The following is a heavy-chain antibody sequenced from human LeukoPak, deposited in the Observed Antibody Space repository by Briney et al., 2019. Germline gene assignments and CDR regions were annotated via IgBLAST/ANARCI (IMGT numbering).Heavy chain of an antibody. CDR1: GFTFSSYS. V-gene: IGHV3-21*01. D-gene: IGHD1-26*01. Sequence: PGGSLRLSCAASGFTFSSYSMNWVRQAPGKGLEWVSSISSSSSYIYYADSVKGRFTISRDNAKNSLYLQMNSLRAEDTAVYYCAKDPSIVGPTPSGRGGQGTLVTVSS. CDR3: AKDPSIVGPTPSGR. J-gene: IGHJ4*02. CDR2: ISSSSSYI.